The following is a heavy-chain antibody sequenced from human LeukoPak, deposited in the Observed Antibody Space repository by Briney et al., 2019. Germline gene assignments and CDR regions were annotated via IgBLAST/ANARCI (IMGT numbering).Heavy chain of an antibody. CDR1: GYTFTGYY. J-gene: IGHJ4*02. D-gene: IGHD7-27*01. CDR2: INPNSGGT. V-gene: IGHV1-2*02. Sequence: ASVKVSCKASGYTFTGYYMHWVRQAPGQGLEWMGWINPNSGGTNYAQKFQGRVTMTRDTPISTAYMELSRLRSDDTAVYYCARDGELTGPLSSYWGQGTLVTVSS. CDR3: ARDGELTGPLSSY.